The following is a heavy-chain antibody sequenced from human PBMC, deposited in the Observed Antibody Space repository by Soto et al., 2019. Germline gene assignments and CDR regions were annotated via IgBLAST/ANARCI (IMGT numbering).Heavy chain of an antibody. CDR2: ISAYNGNT. Sequence: QVQLVQSGAEVKKPGASVKVSCKASGYTFTSYGISWVRQAPGQGLEWMGWISAYNGNTNYAQKLQGRVTMTTDTSTSTAYVELRSLRSDDTAVYYCARYLRYYDILTGPTHYFDYWGQGTLVTVSS. CDR1: GYTFTSYG. J-gene: IGHJ4*02. V-gene: IGHV1-18*04. CDR3: ARYLRYYDILTGPTHYFDY. D-gene: IGHD3-9*01.